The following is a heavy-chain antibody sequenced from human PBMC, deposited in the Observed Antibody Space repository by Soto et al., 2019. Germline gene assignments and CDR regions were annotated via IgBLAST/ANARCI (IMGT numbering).Heavy chain of an antibody. Sequence: AGSLSLSCASSGFTFSSYCVHLVRQAPGKGLEWVAVIWYDGSNKYYADSVKGRFTISRDNSKNTLYLQMNSLRAEDTAVYYCARGGRGYYYDSSGYYRPHNEYYYYGMGVWGQGTTVTVSS. CDR2: IWYDGSNK. CDR1: GFTFSSYC. J-gene: IGHJ6*02. V-gene: IGHV3-33*01. CDR3: ARGGRGYYYDSSGYYRPHNEYYYYGMGV. D-gene: IGHD3-22*01.